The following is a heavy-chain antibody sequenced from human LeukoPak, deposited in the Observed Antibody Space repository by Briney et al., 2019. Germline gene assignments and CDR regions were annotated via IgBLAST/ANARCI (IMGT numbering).Heavy chain of an antibody. CDR3: ARDDGFSCYSY. V-gene: IGHV3-7*01. D-gene: IGHD3-16*01. CDR2: MNLDGSEK. CDR1: GFSFSSYW. J-gene: IGHJ4*02. Sequence: GGSLRLSCAASGFSFSSYWMTWVRQAPGKGLEWVANMNLDGSEKYYVDSVKGRFIISRDNAKNSLYLQRNSLTAEDTAIYYCARDDGFSCYSYWGQGTLVTVSS.